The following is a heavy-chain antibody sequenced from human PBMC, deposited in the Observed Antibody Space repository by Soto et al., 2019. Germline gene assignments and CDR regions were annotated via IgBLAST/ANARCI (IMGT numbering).Heavy chain of an antibody. D-gene: IGHD2-2*02. V-gene: IGHV3-33*01. J-gene: IGHJ6*02. Sequence: PGGSLRLSCGASGFTFRSYGIHWGRQAPGKGLEWVAVIWYDGSNKYYADSVKGRFTISRDNSKNTLYLQMNSLRAEDTAVYYCARAGEDIVVVPAAIQLSYYYYGMDVWGQGTTVTVSS. CDR3: ARAGEDIVVVPAAIQLSYYYYGMDV. CDR2: IWYDGSNK. CDR1: GFTFRSYG.